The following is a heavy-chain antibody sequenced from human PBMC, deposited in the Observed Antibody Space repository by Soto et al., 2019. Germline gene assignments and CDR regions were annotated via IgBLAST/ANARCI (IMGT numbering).Heavy chain of an antibody. Sequence: GESLKISCKGSGYSVTSYWIGWVRQMPGKGLEWMGIIYPGDSDTRYSPSFQGQVTISADKSISTAYLQWSSLKASDTAMYYCARPHYDSSGYYSWAFDYWGQGTLVTVSS. CDR2: IYPGDSDT. CDR3: ARPHYDSSGYYSWAFDY. V-gene: IGHV5-51*01. CDR1: GYSVTSYW. D-gene: IGHD3-22*01. J-gene: IGHJ4*02.